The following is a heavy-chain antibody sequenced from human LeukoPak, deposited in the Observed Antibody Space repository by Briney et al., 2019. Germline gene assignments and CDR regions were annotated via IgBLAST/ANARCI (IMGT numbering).Heavy chain of an antibody. Sequence: ASVKVSCKVSGYTLTELSMHWVRQAPGKGLEWMGGFDPEDGETIYAQKFQGRVTMTEDTSTDTACMELSSLRSEDTAVYYCATVLRGSNWFDPWGQGTLVTVSS. J-gene: IGHJ5*02. CDR2: FDPEDGET. CDR1: GYTLTELS. CDR3: ATVLRGSNWFDP. V-gene: IGHV1-24*01. D-gene: IGHD3-16*01.